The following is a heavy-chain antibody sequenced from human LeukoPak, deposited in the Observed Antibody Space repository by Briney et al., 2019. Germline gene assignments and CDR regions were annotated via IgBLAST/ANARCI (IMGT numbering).Heavy chain of an antibody. CDR3: ARSPTSWYFDY. J-gene: IGHJ4*02. D-gene: IGHD2-2*01. CDR1: GFTFDDYA. CDR2: ISWNSGSI. V-gene: IGHV3-9*01. Sequence: GGSLRLSCAASGFTFDDYAMHWVRQAPGKGLEWVSGISWNSGSIGYADSVKGRFTISRDNSKNTLYLQMNSLRPEDTSVYFCARSPTSWYFDYWGQGTLVTVSS.